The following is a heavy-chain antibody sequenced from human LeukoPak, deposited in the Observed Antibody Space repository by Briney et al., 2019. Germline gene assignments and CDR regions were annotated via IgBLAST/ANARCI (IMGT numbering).Heavy chain of an antibody. V-gene: IGHV4-34*01. CDR3: ARRPQTVAGNESFDY. Sequence: SETLSLTCAVYGGSFSGYYWSWIRQPPGKGLEWSGEINHSGSTNYNPSLKSRVTISVDTSKNQFSLKLSSVTAADTAVYHCARRPQTVAGNESFDYWGQGTLVTVSS. D-gene: IGHD6-19*01. CDR1: GGSFSGYY. J-gene: IGHJ4*02. CDR2: INHSGST.